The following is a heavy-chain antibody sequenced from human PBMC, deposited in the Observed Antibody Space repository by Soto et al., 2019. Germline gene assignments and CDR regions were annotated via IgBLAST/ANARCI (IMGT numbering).Heavy chain of an antibody. CDR2: ISPSGSP. V-gene: IGHV4-30-2*01. J-gene: IGHJ5*02. CDR1: GGSVNRGGYS. CDR3: ARGVLA. D-gene: IGHD2-8*01. Sequence: SETLSLTCSVSGGSVNRGGYSWSWIRQPPGKGLEWIGFISPSGSPAYNPSLKSRVTISVDRSNNQISLELSSVTAADTAVYDCARGVLAWGPGTLVTVSS.